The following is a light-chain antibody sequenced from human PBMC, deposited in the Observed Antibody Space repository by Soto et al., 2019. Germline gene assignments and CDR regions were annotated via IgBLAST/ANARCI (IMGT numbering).Light chain of an antibody. V-gene: IGKV3-20*01. Sequence: EIVLTQSPGTLSLSPGERATLSCRASQSISSTYLAWYRQKSGQAPRLLIYAASSRATGIPDRFSGSGSGTDFTLTISRLEPEDFAVYYCQQYFASSLTFGQGTRVEIK. CDR1: QSISSTY. J-gene: IGKJ1*01. CDR3: QQYFASSLT. CDR2: AAS.